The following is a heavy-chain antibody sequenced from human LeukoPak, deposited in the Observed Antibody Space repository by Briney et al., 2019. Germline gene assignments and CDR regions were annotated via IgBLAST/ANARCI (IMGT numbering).Heavy chain of an antibody. D-gene: IGHD2-2*02. Sequence: GASVKVSCKASGYTFTGYYMHWVRQAPGQGLEWMGWINPNSGGTNYAQKFQGRVTMTRDTSTSTAYMELSRLRSDDTAVYYCARGGAYCSSTSCYTEGFGFDYWGQGTLVTVSS. CDR3: ARGGAYCSSTSCYTEGFGFDY. CDR2: INPNSGGT. J-gene: IGHJ4*02. V-gene: IGHV1-2*02. CDR1: GYTFTGYY.